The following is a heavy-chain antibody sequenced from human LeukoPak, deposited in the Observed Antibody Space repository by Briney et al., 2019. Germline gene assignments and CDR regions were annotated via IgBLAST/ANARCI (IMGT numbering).Heavy chain of an antibody. CDR2: IYPGDSDT. J-gene: IGHJ4*02. D-gene: IGHD1-26*01. Sequence: GESLKISCKGSGYSFTTYWIGWVRQMPGKGLEWMGIIYPGDSDTRYSPSFQGQVTISADKFISTAYLQWSSLEASDTAMYYCAISGSYSPSNFDCWGQGTLVTVSS. CDR1: GYSFTTYW. CDR3: AISGSYSPSNFDC. V-gene: IGHV5-51*01.